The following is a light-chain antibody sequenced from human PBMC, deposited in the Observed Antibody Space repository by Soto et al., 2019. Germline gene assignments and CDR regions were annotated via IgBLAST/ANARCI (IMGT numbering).Light chain of an antibody. Sequence: QSVLTQPVSVSGSPGQSITISCTGTSSDVGGYKYVSWYQQHPGKAPKLMIYEVTNRPSGVSNRFSGYKSGNTASLTISRLQAEDEADYYGSSYTSSSTLVFGGGTQLTVL. CDR3: SSYTSSSTLV. CDR2: EVT. J-gene: IGLJ3*02. CDR1: SSDVGGYKY. V-gene: IGLV2-14*01.